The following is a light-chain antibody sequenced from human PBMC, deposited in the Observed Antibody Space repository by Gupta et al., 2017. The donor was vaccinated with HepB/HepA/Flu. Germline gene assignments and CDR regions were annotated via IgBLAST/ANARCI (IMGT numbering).Light chain of an antibody. V-gene: IGKV4-1*01. CDR3: QQDESNPPHT. J-gene: IGKJ2*01. CDR1: QSVLYSSNNKNY. CDR2: WAS. Sequence: DIVMTQSPDSLAVSLGERATINCKSSQSVLYSSNNKNYLAWYQQKPGQPPKLLIYWASTREAGVPDRFSGSGYGTDFTLTVSSRQAEDVAVYYCQQDESNPPHTFGQGTKMAIK.